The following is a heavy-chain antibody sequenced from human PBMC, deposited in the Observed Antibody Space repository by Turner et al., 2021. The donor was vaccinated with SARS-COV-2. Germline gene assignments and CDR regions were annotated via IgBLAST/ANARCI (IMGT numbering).Heavy chain of an antibody. Sequence: EVQLVESGGGLVQPGGSLRLSCAASGFTVSSNYMSWVRQAPGKGLEWVSRIDTDGSTTNYADSVKGRFTISRDNAKNTLYLQMNSLRAEDTAVYYCGRDLSGRSDYWGQGTLVTVSS. V-gene: IGHV3-74*01. CDR2: IDTDGSTT. D-gene: IGHD1-1*01. CDR3: GRDLSGRSDY. J-gene: IGHJ4*02. CDR1: GFTVSSNY.